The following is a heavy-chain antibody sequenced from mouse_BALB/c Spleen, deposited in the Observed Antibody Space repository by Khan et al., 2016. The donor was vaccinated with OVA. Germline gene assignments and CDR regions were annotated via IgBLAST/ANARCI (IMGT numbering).Heavy chain of an antibody. D-gene: IGHD1-1*01. CDR2: ITYDGSD. Sequence: VQLKESGPGLVKPSQSLSLTCSVTGYSITSGYSWNWIRQFPGNKLEWMGYITYDGSDNYNPSLKNRISITRDTSKNQFFLKLNSVNTEDTAKXCCASDYYGSSYFDYWGQGTTLTVSS. J-gene: IGHJ2*01. CDR3: ASDYYGSSYFDY. CDR1: GYSITSGYS. V-gene: IGHV3-6*02.